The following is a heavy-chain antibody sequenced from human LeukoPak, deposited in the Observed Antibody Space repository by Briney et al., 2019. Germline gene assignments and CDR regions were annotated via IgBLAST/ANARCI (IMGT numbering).Heavy chain of an antibody. CDR3: ARGARYNWNYFDY. CDR1: GFLFSTYS. J-gene: IGHJ4*02. Sequence: GGSLRLSCAASGFLFSTYSTNWVRQAPGKGLEWISYLTSNSDTIYYADSVKGRFTISRDNSKNTLYLQMNSLRAEDTAVYYCARGARYNWNYFDYWGQGTLVTVSS. CDR2: LTSNSDTI. D-gene: IGHD1-20*01. V-gene: IGHV3-48*01.